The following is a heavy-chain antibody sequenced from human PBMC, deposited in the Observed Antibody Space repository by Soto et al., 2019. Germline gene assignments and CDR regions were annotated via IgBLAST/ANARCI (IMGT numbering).Heavy chain of an antibody. D-gene: IGHD6-19*01. CDR2: ISGSGGST. J-gene: IGHJ4*02. CDR1: GFTFSSYA. CDR3: AKDRPSSSGWHSTTFDY. Sequence: EVQLLESGGGLVQPGGSPRLSCAASGFTFSSYAMSWVRQAPGKGLEWVSAISGSGGSTYYADSVKGRFTISRDNSKNTLYLQMNSLRAEDTAVYYCAKDRPSSSGWHSTTFDYWGQGTLVTVSS. V-gene: IGHV3-23*01.